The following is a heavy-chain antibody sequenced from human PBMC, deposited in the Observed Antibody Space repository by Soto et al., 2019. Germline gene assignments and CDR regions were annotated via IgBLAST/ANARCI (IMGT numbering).Heavy chain of an antibody. Sequence: TFSDYYMSLIRQAPGKGLEWVSHISGSGSTIYFADSVKGRFTISRDNAKNSLYLQMNSLRAEDTAVYYCARDCSSSSCYGYFQHWGQGTRVTVSS. J-gene: IGHJ1*01. CDR3: ARDCSSSSCYGYFQH. CDR2: ISGSGSTI. CDR1: TFSDYY. V-gene: IGHV3-11*01. D-gene: IGHD2-2*01.